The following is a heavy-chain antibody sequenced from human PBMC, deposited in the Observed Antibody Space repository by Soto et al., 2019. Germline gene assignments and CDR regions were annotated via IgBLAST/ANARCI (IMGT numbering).Heavy chain of an antibody. J-gene: IGHJ5*02. CDR2: IYYSGST. CDR3: ARKRGCNWFDP. V-gene: IGHV4-59*01. Sequence: SETLSLTCTVSGGSISSYYWSWIRQPPGKGLEWIGYIYYSGSTNYNPSLKSRVTISVDTSKNQFSLKLSSVTAADTAVYYCARKRGCNWFDPWGQGTLVTVSS. CDR1: GGSISSYY. D-gene: IGHD3-16*01.